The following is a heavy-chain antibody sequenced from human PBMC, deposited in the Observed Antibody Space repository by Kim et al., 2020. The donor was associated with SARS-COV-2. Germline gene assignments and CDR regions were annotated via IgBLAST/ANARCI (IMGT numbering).Heavy chain of an antibody. CDR2: FDPEDGET. CDR1: GYTLTELS. CDR3: ATDRRGYSGYGAYYGMDV. V-gene: IGHV1-24*01. J-gene: IGHJ6*02. D-gene: IGHD5-12*01. Sequence: ASVTVSCKVSGYTLTELSMHWVRQAPGKGLEWMGGFDPEDGETIYAQKFQGRVTMTEDTSTDTAYIELSSLRSEDTAVYYCATDRRGYSGYGAYYGMDVWGQGTTVTVSS.